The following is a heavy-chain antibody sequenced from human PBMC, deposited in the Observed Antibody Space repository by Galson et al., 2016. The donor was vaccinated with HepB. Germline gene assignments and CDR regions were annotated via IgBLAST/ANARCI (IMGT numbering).Heavy chain of an antibody. J-gene: IGHJ3*02. D-gene: IGHD3-22*01. CDR3: ARDDRWYYYDSSGYYYGAFDM. CDR1: GFTLSRHS. Sequence: SLRLSCAGSGFTLSRHSMNWVRQAPGKGLEWISYISITSTTKYYAESVKGRFTISRDNAKNSLYLQMNSLRDEDTAVYYCARDDRWYYYDSSGYYYGAFDMWGQGTMVAVSS. CDR2: ISITSTTK. V-gene: IGHV3-48*02.